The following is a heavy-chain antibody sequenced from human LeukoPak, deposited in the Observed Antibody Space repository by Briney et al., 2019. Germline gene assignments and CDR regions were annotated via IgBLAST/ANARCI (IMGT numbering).Heavy chain of an antibody. V-gene: IGHV3-7*01. Sequence: GGSLRLSCAASGFTFSTYRMNWVRQAPGKGLEWVANIKQDGSAKFYADSVKGRFTISRDNAKTSLYLQTNSLRAEDTAVYYCVRGWADTVMSRMDSWGQGTLVTVSS. CDR2: IKQDGSAK. CDR1: GFTFSTYR. J-gene: IGHJ4*02. D-gene: IGHD3-16*01. CDR3: VRGWADTVMSRMDS.